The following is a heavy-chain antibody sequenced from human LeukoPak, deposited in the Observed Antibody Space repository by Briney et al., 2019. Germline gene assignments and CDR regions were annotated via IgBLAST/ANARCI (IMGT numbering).Heavy chain of an antibody. CDR1: GYTFTSYY. Sequence: GASVKVSCKASGYTFTSYYMHWVRQAPGQGLEWMGIINPSGGSTSYAQKFQGRVTMTRDTSTRTVYMELSSLRSEDTAVYYCATASTTVTTRLDYWGQGTLVTVSS. CDR3: ATASTTVTTRLDY. D-gene: IGHD4-11*01. J-gene: IGHJ4*02. V-gene: IGHV1-46*01. CDR2: INPSGGST.